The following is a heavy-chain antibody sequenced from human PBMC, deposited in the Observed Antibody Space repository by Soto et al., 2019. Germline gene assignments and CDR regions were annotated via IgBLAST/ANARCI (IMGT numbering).Heavy chain of an antibody. CDR1: GYTFTSYD. V-gene: IGHV1-8*01. CDR3: ARGQGGCSGGSCYRYYYGMDF. J-gene: IGHJ6*02. CDR2: MNPNSGNT. Sequence: GASVKVSCKASGYTFTSYDINWVRQATGQGLEWMGWMNPNSGNTGYAQKFQGRVTMTRNTSISTAYMELSSLRSEDTAVYYCARGQGGCSGGSCYRYYYGMDFWGQGTTVTVSS. D-gene: IGHD2-15*01.